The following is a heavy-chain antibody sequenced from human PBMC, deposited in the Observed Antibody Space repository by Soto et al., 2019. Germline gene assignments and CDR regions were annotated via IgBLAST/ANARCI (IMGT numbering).Heavy chain of an antibody. J-gene: IGHJ4*02. CDR3: AKDFKPLSPDSYFDY. D-gene: IGHD3-3*02. CDR2: ISYDGSSK. CDR1: GFTFSSFG. Sequence: QVQLMESGGGVVQPGRSLRLSCGASGFTFSSFGMYWVRQAPGKGLEWVAIISYDGSSKYYADSVKGRFTVSRDNSKNTLYLQMNSLRTEDTAVYYCAKDFKPLSPDSYFDYWGQGTLVSVSS. V-gene: IGHV3-30*18.